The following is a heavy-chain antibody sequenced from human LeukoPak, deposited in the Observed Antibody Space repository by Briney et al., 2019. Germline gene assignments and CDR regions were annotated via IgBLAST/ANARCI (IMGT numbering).Heavy chain of an antibody. Sequence: PGGSLRLSCTASGFTFSSYEMNWVRQAPGKGLEWVSYISNTGSTIYYADSVEGRFTISRDNAKNSLYLQMNSLSAEDTALYYCARDPHSSNYYGTFDFWGQGTLVTVSS. J-gene: IGHJ4*02. D-gene: IGHD6-13*01. CDR1: GFTFSSYE. V-gene: IGHV3-48*03. CDR2: ISNTGSTI. CDR3: ARDPHSSNYYGTFDF.